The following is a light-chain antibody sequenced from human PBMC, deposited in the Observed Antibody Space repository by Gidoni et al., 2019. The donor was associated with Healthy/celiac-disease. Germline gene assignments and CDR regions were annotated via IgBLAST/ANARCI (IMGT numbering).Light chain of an antibody. V-gene: IGLV1-47*01. CDR3: AAWDDSLRTV. Sequence: QSVLPQPPSASGTPGQRFTISCSGSSSNIGSNYVYWYQQPPGTAPKLLIYSNNQRPSGVPDRFSGSKSGTSASLAISGLRSEDEADYYCAAWDDSLRTVFGGGTKLTVL. CDR2: SNN. CDR1: SSNIGSNY. J-gene: IGLJ3*02.